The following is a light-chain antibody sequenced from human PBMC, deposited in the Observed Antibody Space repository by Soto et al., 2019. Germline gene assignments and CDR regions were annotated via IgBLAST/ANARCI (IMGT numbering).Light chain of an antibody. CDR2: GAS. J-gene: IGKJ1*01. CDR1: QSVSSN. Sequence: ETVMTQSPATLSVSPGERATLSCWASQSVSSNLAWYQQKPGQAPRLLIYGASTRATGIPARFSGSGSGTEFTLTISSLQSEDFAVYYCQQYNNWLWTFGQGTKVEI. CDR3: QQYNNWLWT. V-gene: IGKV3-15*01.